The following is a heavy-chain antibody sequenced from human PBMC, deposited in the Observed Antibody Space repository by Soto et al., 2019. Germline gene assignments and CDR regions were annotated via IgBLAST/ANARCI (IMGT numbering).Heavy chain of an antibody. CDR3: ARVGGVTFVLVARARCCMDV. J-gene: IGHJ6*02. V-gene: IGHV1-2*02. CDR2: INPNSGGT. Sequence: ASVKVSCKASGYTFTGYYMHWVRQAPGQGLEWMGWINPNSGGTNYAQKFQGRVTMTRDTSISTAYMELSRLRSDDTAVYYCARVGGVTFVLVARARCCMDVWCQGTTVTVSS. D-gene: IGHD2-8*02. CDR1: GYTFTGYY.